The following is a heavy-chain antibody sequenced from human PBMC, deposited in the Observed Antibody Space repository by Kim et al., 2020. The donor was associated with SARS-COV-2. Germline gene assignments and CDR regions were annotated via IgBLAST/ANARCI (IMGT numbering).Heavy chain of an antibody. V-gene: IGHV1-3*01. D-gene: IGHD3-10*01. CDR3: ARGGWFGARYYFDY. CDR2: INAGNGNT. Sequence: ASVKVSCKASGYTFTSYAMHWVRQAPGQRLEWMGWINAGNGNTKYSQKFQGRVTITRDTSASTAYMELSSLRSEDTAVYYCARGGWFGARYYFDYWGQGTLVTVSS. J-gene: IGHJ4*02. CDR1: GYTFTSYA.